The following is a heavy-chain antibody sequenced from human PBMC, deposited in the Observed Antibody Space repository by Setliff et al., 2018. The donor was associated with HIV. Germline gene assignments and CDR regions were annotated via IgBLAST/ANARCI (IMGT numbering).Heavy chain of an antibody. CDR2: IYYSGGT. J-gene: IGHJ4*02. D-gene: IGHD1-1*01. Sequence: PSETLSLTCTVSGDSISPYYWNWIRQPPGKGLEWIGYIYYSGGTNYNPSLKSRVTISLDTSKNQFSLKLSSVTAADTAVYYCARRGSTTTSWREFDYWGQGTLVTVSS. V-gene: IGHV4-59*08. CDR1: GDSISPYY. CDR3: ARRGSTTTSWREFDY.